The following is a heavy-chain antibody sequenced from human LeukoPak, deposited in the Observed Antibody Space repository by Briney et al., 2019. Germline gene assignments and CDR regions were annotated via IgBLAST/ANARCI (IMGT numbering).Heavy chain of an antibody. V-gene: IGHV3-7*01. CDR2: INQDSSEK. J-gene: IGHJ3*02. D-gene: IGHD1-26*01. Sequence: PGGSLRLSCAASGFTFSSHGMSWVRQAPGKGLEWVANINQDSSEKYYVDSVKGRFTISGDNAKNTLYLQMNSLRAEDTAVYYCARSGRGGAFDIWGQGTMVTVSS. CDR1: GFTFSSHG. CDR3: ARSGRGGAFDI.